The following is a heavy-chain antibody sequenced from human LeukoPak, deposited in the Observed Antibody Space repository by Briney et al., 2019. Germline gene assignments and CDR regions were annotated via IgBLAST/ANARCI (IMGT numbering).Heavy chain of an antibody. D-gene: IGHD3-10*01. CDR3: AREELLWFGELEGGWFDP. Sequence: SETLSLTCTVSGGSISSSSYYWGWIRQPPGKGLEWIGSIYYSGSTYYNPSLKSRVTISVDTSKNQFSLQLNSVTPEDTAVYYCAREELLWFGELEGGWFDPWGQGTLVTVSS. CDR2: IYYSGST. V-gene: IGHV4-39*02. J-gene: IGHJ5*02. CDR1: GGSISSSSYY.